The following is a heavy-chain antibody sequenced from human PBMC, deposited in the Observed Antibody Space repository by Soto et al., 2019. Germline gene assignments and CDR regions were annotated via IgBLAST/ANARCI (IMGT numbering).Heavy chain of an antibody. CDR2: IYSGGST. Sequence: PGGSLRLSCAASGFTVSSNYMSWVRQAPGKGLEWVSVIYSGGSTYYADSVKGRFTISRDNSKNTLYLQMNSLRAEDTAVYYCAAGSQWLVEGAFDPWGQGTLVTVSS. J-gene: IGHJ5*02. D-gene: IGHD6-19*01. V-gene: IGHV3-66*01. CDR3: AAGSQWLVEGAFDP. CDR1: GFTVSSNY.